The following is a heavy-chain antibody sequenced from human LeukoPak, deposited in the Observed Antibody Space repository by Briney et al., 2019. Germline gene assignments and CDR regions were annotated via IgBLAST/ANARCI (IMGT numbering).Heavy chain of an antibody. J-gene: IGHJ4*02. CDR2: INQDGREK. CDR1: GFTLSDYW. Sequence: GGSLRLSCAASGFTLSDYWMSCVRQAPGQGLEWVAKINQDGREKHFVDSVKGRFTISRDNAKTAPFLQMASLRADATPVYYDTWWALDYWGQGALVTVFS. V-gene: IGHV3-7*01. D-gene: IGHD2-15*01. CDR3: TWWALDY.